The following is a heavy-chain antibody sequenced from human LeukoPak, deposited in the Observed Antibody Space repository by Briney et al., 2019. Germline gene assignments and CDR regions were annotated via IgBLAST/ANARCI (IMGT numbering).Heavy chain of an antibody. V-gene: IGHV4-31*03. J-gene: IGHJ4*02. Sequence: SETLSLTCNVSGASISSGGYYWSWSRQHPGKDLEWIGYIYYSGSTYYNPSLKSRVTISVDISKNQFSLRLSSVSAADTAVYYCARLRLQYIFDYWGQGALVTVSS. CDR1: GASISSGGYY. CDR3: ARLRLQYIFDY. D-gene: IGHD4-11*01. CDR2: IYYSGST.